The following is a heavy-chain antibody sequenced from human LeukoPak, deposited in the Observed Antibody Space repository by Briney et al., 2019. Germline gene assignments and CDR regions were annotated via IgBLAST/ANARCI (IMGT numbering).Heavy chain of an antibody. CDR1: GFTFNSYW. D-gene: IGHD2-15*01. Sequence: GGSLRLSCAASGFTFNSYWFHWVRQAPGKGLVWVSRINSDGSDTIYADSVKGRFTTSRDNAKSTVYLQMNSLKAEDTAVYYCARGGYHHGFDIWGQGTMVTVSS. CDR2: INSDGSDT. V-gene: IGHV3-74*01. J-gene: IGHJ3*02. CDR3: ARGGYHHGFDI.